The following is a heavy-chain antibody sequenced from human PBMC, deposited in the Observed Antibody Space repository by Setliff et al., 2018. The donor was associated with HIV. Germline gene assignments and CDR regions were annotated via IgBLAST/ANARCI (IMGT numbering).Heavy chain of an antibody. CDR2: LSGSGGST. Sequence: GGSLRLSCAASELTFSNYAVTWVRQAPGEGLEWVSSLSGSGGSTYYADSVKGRFTISRDNSKNTLYLRMNSLRAEDTAVYYCAQAQTSVSGSYYQYLQHWGQGTLVTVSS. J-gene: IGHJ1*01. CDR1: ELTFSNYA. D-gene: IGHD3-10*01. V-gene: IGHV3-23*01. CDR3: AQAQTSVSGSYYQYLQH.